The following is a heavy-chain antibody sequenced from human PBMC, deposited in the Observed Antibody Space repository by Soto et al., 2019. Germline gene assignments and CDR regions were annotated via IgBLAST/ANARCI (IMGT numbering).Heavy chain of an antibody. Sequence: PGETLKISCQGSGYTCSNQWVAWVRQMPGKGLEWMGLTHPGNSESRYSPSIQGQVTMSVDKSINTAFLQWSSLKASDSAMYYCATHTSTGYWDCWGQGTLLTVSS. CDR3: ATHTSTGYWDC. CDR1: GYTCSNQW. CDR2: THPGNSES. D-gene: IGHD6-13*01. V-gene: IGHV5-51*01. J-gene: IGHJ4*02.